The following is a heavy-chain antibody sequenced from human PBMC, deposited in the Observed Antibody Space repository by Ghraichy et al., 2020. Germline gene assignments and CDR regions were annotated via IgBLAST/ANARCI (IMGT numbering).Heavy chain of an antibody. J-gene: IGHJ5*02. CDR1: GGSLSGYY. Sequence: SQTLSLTCAVYGGSLSGYYWSWIRQPPGKGLEWIGEINHSGSTNYNPSLKSRITISVETSKNQFSLKLSSVTAADTAVYYCARRRDPYYYDSRIGWFDPWGQGTLVTVSS. V-gene: IGHV4-34*01. CDR2: INHSGST. D-gene: IGHD3-22*01. CDR3: ARRRDPYYYDSRIGWFDP.